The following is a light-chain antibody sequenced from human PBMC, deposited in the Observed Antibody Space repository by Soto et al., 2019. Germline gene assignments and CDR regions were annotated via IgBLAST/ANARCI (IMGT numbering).Light chain of an antibody. Sequence: EIVLTQSPGTLSLSPGARSTLSCRASQSVSNNYLAWSQQKPGQAPRRLIYDASNRATGIPARFSGSGSGTDFTRTISSLEPEDSAVYYCQQRSNWLFGPGTKVDIK. CDR3: QQRSNWL. CDR1: QSVSNNY. CDR2: DAS. J-gene: IGKJ3*01. V-gene: IGKV3-11*01.